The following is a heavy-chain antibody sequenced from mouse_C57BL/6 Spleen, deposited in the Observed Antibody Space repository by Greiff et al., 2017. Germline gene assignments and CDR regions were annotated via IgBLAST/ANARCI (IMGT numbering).Heavy chain of an antibody. J-gene: IGHJ2*01. CDR2: IDPSDSET. CDR1: GYNFTSYW. CDR3: ARRYYCSSYDVGF. Sequence: QVQLQQPGAELVRPGSSVKLSCKASGYNFTSYWMHWVKQRPIQGLEWIGNIDPSDSETHYNQKFKDKATLTVDKSSSTAYMQLSSLTSDDSAVYLGARRYYCSSYDVGFWGQGTTLTVSS. D-gene: IGHD1-1*01. V-gene: IGHV1-52*01.